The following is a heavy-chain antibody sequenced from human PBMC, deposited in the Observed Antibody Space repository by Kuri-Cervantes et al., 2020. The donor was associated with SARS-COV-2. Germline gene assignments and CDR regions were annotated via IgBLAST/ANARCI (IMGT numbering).Heavy chain of an antibody. J-gene: IGHJ4*02. CDR2: IYSGGST. CDR3: ARIGELGIPDY. Sequence: ETLSLTCAASGFTVSSNYMSWVRQAPGKGLEWVSVIYSGGSTYYADSVKGRFTISRDDSKNTLYLQMNSLRAEDTAVYYCARIGELGIPDYWGQGTLVTVSS. CDR1: GFTVSSNY. V-gene: IGHV3-53*01. D-gene: IGHD7-27*01.